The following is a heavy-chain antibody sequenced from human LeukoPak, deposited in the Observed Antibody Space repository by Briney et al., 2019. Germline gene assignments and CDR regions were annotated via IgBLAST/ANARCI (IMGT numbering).Heavy chain of an antibody. CDR2: LNGGSGNI. D-gene: IGHD2-15*01. V-gene: IGHV3-21*01. J-gene: IGHJ4*02. CDR3: ARDQREDLDY. Sequence: GGSLRLSCAASGFIFKNYAMAWVRQAPGKGLEWVSALNGGSGNIYYADSVKGRFTISRDNAKNSLYLQMNSLRAEDTAVYYCARDQREDLDYWGQGTLVTVSS. CDR1: GFIFKNYA.